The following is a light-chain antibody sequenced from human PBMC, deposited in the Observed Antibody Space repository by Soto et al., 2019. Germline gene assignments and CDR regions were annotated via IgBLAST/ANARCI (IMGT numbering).Light chain of an antibody. CDR3: QQYNLWPPIT. Sequence: EIVLTQSPGTLSLSPGERATLSCRASQSVIYLAWYQQKPGQAPRLLFYGASNRATGIPARFSASGSGTDFTLTITSLQSEDFAVYYCQQYNLWPPITFGQGTRLEIK. J-gene: IGKJ5*01. V-gene: IGKV3D-15*01. CDR1: QSVIY. CDR2: GAS.